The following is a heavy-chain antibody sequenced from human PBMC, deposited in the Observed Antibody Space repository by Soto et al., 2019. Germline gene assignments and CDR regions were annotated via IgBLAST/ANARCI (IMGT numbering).Heavy chain of an antibody. CDR2: INPSGGST. CDR3: ARGSIVVIPAARGLFAP. Sequence: ASVKVSCKASGYTFTSYYMHWVRQAPGQGLEWMGIINPSGGSTSYAQKFQGRVTMTRDTSTSTVYMELSSLRSEDTAVYYCARGSIVVIPAARGLFAPCGQRTLVTVSS. V-gene: IGHV1-46*03. J-gene: IGHJ5*02. CDR1: GYTFTSYY. D-gene: IGHD2-2*01.